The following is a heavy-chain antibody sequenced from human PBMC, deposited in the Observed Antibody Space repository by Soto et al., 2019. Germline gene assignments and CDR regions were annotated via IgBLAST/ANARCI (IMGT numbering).Heavy chain of an antibody. CDR1: GGSLSGYY. V-gene: IGHV4-34*01. D-gene: IGHD1-7*01. CDR2: IYHSGST. Sequence: QVQLQEWGAGLLKPSETLSLTCAVYGGSLSGYYWSWIRQFPGKGLEWIGEIYHSGSTRYNPSRKRRVTVSADTSKTPLSLHLRSVTAADTAVYFCARGEAFENYQARWGQGALVTVSS. CDR3: ARGEAFENYQAR. J-gene: IGHJ4*02.